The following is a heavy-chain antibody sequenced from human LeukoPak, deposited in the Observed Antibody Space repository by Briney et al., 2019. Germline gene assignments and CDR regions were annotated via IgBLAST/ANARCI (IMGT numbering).Heavy chain of an antibody. CDR2: INTSGGST. Sequence: GGSLRLSCAASGFTFNSYDMTWVRQAPGKGLEWVSVINTSGGSTYYADSVKGRFTISRDNSKDTLYLQMNSLRAEDTAVYYCARRTKYHFFDFWGQGTLVTVSS. CDR3: ARRTKYHFFDF. CDR1: GFTFNSYD. V-gene: IGHV3-23*01. J-gene: IGHJ4*02. D-gene: IGHD2-2*01.